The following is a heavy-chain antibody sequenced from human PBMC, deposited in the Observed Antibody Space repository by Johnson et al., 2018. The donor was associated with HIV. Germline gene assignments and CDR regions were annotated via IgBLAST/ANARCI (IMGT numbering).Heavy chain of an antibody. CDR1: GFTFSEYY. CDR3: ARDGRGLDAFDI. V-gene: IGHV3-11*04. D-gene: IGHD3/OR15-3a*01. J-gene: IGHJ3*02. CDR2: ISSSGGTI. Sequence: QVQVVESGGGLVKPGGSLRLSCAASGFTFSEYYMSWIRQAPGKGLEWVSYISSSGGTIFYADSVKGRFTISRDIAKNTLYLQMNSLRAEDTAVYYCARDGRGLDAFDIWGQGTVVTVSS.